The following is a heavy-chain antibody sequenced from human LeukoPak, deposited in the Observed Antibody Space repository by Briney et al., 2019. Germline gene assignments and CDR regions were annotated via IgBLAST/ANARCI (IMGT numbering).Heavy chain of an antibody. D-gene: IGHD1-26*01. Sequence: SETLSLTCTVSGGSISSDYWSWIRQPAGKGLEWLGHIYSSGSTNYNPSLRSRVTMSVDTSKNQFSLKLSSVTAADTAVYYCAGGSGSYDSWGQGTLVTVSS. CDR1: GGSISSDY. V-gene: IGHV4-4*07. CDR2: IYSSGST. CDR3: AGGSGSYDS. J-gene: IGHJ5*01.